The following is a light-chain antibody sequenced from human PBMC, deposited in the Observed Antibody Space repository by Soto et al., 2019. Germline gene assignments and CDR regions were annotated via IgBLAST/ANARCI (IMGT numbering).Light chain of an antibody. CDR1: SSDIGAYNF. CDR3: TSRTTSTNMI. Sequence: QSVLTQPASVSGSPGQSITISCTGTSSDIGAYNFVSWYQQHPGKAPKLMLYDVNIRPSGVSNRFSGSKSGNTASLTISGLQPEHEADYYCTSRTTSTNMIFGGGTQLTVL. J-gene: IGLJ2*01. CDR2: DVN. V-gene: IGLV2-14*03.